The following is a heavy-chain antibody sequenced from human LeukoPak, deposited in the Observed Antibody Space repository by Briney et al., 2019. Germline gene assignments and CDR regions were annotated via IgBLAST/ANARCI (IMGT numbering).Heavy chain of an antibody. CDR1: GGSLTGYY. Sequence: SETLSLTCEVSGGSLTGYYWSWIRQPPGKGLEWIGYIYYSGSTNYNPSLKSRVTISVDTSKNQFSLKLYSVTAADTAVYYCARLGGCTTTSCYVHWSDPWGQGTLVTVSS. D-gene: IGHD2-2*01. V-gene: IGHV4-59*01. J-gene: IGHJ5*02. CDR2: IYYSGST. CDR3: ARLGGCTTTSCYVHWSDP.